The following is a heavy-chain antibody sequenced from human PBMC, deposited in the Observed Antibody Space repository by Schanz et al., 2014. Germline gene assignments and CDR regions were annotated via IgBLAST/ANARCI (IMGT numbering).Heavy chain of an antibody. Sequence: EVQVVESGGGLVQPGGSLRLSCTASGFNSDDYAMHWVRQAPGKGLEWVSNIPWNGAAIGYAGSVGGRFTISRDSAKNSLYLQMNSLRPEDTALYYCAKGSRSGSKVMDVWGKGTTVTVSS. CDR2: IPWNGAAI. CDR3: AKGSRSGSKVMDV. V-gene: IGHV3-9*02. CDR1: GFNSDDYA. J-gene: IGHJ6*03. D-gene: IGHD3-10*01.